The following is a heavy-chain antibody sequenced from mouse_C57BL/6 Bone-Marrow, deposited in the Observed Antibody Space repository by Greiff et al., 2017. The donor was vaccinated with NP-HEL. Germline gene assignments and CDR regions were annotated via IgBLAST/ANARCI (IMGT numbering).Heavy chain of an antibody. D-gene: IGHD1-1*01. V-gene: IGHV1-42*01. CDR2: INPSTGGT. J-gene: IGHJ3*01. Sequence: VQLKQSGPELVKPGASVKISCKASGYSFTGYYMNWVKQSPEKSLEWIGEINPSTGGTTYNQKFKAKATLTVDKSSSTAYMQLKSLTSEDSAVYYCARSGSSSFAYWGQGTLVTVSA. CDR1: GYSFTGYY. CDR3: ARSGSSSFAY.